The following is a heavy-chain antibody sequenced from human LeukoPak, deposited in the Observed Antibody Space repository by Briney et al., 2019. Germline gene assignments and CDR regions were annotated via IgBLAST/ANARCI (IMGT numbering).Heavy chain of an antibody. CDR1: GFTFSSYE. J-gene: IGHJ4*01. D-gene: IGHD2-8*01. CDR2: ISSSGSTI. Sequence: PGGSLRLSCAASGFTFSSYEMNWVRQAPGKGLEWVSYISSSGSTIYYADSVKGRFTISGDNAKNSLYLQMNSLKIEDTAVYYCTKLARAPRDFDYWGQGTLVTVSS. CDR3: TKLARAPRDFDY. V-gene: IGHV3-48*03.